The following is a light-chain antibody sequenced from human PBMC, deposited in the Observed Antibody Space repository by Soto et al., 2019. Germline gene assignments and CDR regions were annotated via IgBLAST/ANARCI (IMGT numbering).Light chain of an antibody. V-gene: IGLV1-44*01. CDR1: SSNIGSNA. CDR3: AAWDDSLNGVV. Sequence: ALTQPPSASGTPGQRVTISCSGSSSNIGSNAVNWYQQLPGTAPKLLIYSNNQRPSGIPDRFSGSKSGTSASLAISGLQSEDEADYYCAAWDDSLNGVVFGGGTKVTVL. CDR2: SNN. J-gene: IGLJ2*01.